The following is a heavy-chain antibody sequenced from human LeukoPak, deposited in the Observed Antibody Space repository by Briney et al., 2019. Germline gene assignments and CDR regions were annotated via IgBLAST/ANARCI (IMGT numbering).Heavy chain of an antibody. CDR1: GFTFSSYG. J-gene: IGHJ4*02. CDR2: ISGSGGST. V-gene: IGHV3-23*01. D-gene: IGHD3-10*01. Sequence: GGSLRLPCAASGFTFSSYGMSWVRQAPGKGLEWVSAISGSGGSTYYADSVKGRFTISRDNSKNTLYLQMNSLRAEDTAVYYCAKDSDGSGSYTEALDYWGQGTLVTVSS. CDR3: AKDSDGSGSYTEALDY.